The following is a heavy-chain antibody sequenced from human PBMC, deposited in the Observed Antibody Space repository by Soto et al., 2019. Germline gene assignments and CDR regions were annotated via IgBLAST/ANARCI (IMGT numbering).Heavy chain of an antibody. J-gene: IGHJ4*02. V-gene: IGHV4-34*01. Sequence: SETLSLTCGVSGGSFSNYYWSWIRQSPGMRPEWIGEINHRGSANYNPSLKSRVTISVDASKRRFSLRVTSVTAADTAIYYCARKENAYGSWGQGTLVTVSS. CDR2: INHRGSA. CDR3: ARKENAYGS. CDR1: GGSFSNYY. D-gene: IGHD4-17*01.